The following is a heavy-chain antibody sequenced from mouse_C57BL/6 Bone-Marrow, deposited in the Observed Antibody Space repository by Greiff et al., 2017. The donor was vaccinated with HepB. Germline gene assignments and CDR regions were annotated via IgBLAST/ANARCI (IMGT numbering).Heavy chain of an antibody. CDR2: INLSSGYT. V-gene: IGHV1-7*01. J-gene: IGHJ4*01. CDR1: GYTFTSYW. Sequence: VQLQQSGAELAKPGASVKLSCKASGYTFTSYWMHWVKQRPGQGLEWIGYINLSSGYTKYNQKFKDKATLTADKSSSTAYMQLSSLTYEDSAVYYCAPYYGSSSGAMDYWGQGTSVTVSS. CDR3: APYYGSSSGAMDY. D-gene: IGHD1-1*01.